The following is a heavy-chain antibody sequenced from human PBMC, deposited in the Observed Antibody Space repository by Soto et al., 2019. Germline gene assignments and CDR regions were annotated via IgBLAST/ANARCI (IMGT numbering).Heavy chain of an antibody. J-gene: IGHJ6*02. CDR3: ARSKYCSSTSCYTTGGYYYGMDV. D-gene: IGHD2-2*02. V-gene: IGHV1-69*06. Sequence: QVQLVQSGAEVKKPGSSVKVSCKASGGTFSSYAISWVRQAPGQGLEWMGGIIPIFGTANYAQKFQGRVTITADKSTSTAYMELSSLRSEGTAVYYCARSKYCSSTSCYTTGGYYYGMDVWGQGTTVTVSS. CDR2: IIPIFGTA. CDR1: GGTFSSYA.